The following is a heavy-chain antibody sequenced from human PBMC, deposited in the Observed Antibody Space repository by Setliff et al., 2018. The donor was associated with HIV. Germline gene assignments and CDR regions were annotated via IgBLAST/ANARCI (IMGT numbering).Heavy chain of an antibody. CDR1: GFTFNNYW. Sequence: GGSLRLSCAASGFTFNNYWMHWVRQAPGKGLEWISYISTSGSTIYYADSVRGRFTISRDNAKNSLYLQMNSLRAEDTAVYYCVKWNYPNSWGQGTLVTVSS. J-gene: IGHJ4*02. D-gene: IGHD1-7*01. V-gene: IGHV3-48*04. CDR2: ISTSGSTI. CDR3: VKWNYPNS.